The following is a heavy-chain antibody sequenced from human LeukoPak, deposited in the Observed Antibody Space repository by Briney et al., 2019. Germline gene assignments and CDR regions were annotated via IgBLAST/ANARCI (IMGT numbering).Heavy chain of an antibody. V-gene: IGHV3-53*01. CDR2: IYADGNT. J-gene: IGHJ4*02. CDR3: ARDSYGDANFDS. CDR1: GFTLSSYA. D-gene: IGHD4-17*01. Sequence: GGSLRLSCVVSGFTLSSYAMSWVRQAPGRGLEWVSFIYADGNTYYADSVKGRFTISRDISKNAVYLQMNSLRAEDTAVYYCARDSYGDANFDSWGQGTLVTVSS.